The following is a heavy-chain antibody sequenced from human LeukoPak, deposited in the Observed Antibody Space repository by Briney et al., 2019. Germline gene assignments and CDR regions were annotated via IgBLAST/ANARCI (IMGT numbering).Heavy chain of an antibody. CDR3: AKDFRIGYSAHFDY. J-gene: IGHJ4*02. V-gene: IGHV3-23*01. CDR1: GFTFRSHA. CDR2: IYENGGTT. D-gene: IGHD2-21*01. Sequence: GGSLRLSCVGSGFTFRSHAMSWVRQAPEKGLEFVSSIYENGGTTYYADSVKGRFSISRDNSKNTLYLQMDSLRGEDTAVYYCAKDFRIGYSAHFDYWGQGALVTVSS.